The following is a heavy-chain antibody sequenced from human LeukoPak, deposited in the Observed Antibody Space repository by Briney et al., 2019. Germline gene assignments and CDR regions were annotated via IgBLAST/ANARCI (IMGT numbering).Heavy chain of an antibody. J-gene: IGHJ4*02. V-gene: IGHV3-33*01. CDR1: GFTFSRNG. CDR2: IWYDGSRQ. D-gene: IGHD5-24*01. Sequence: GRSLRLSCAASGFTFSRNGIQWVRQAPGKGLEWVAVIWYDGSRQYYSDSVKGRFTVSRDNSQNTAFLQLDSLRAEDTAVYYCARTLGGDGYRGGRLGYWGQGSLVTVSS. CDR3: ARTLGGDGYRGGRLGY.